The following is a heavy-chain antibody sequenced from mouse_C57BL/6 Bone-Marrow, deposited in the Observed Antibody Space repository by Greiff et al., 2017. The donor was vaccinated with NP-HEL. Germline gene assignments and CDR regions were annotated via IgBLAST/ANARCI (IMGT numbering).Heavy chain of an antibody. Sequence: EVNLVESGEGLVKPGGSLKLSCAASGFTFSSYAMSWVRQTPEKRLEWVAYISSGGDYIYYADTVKGRFTISRDNARNTLYLQMSSLKSEDTAMYYCTREEDYYGSSYSWFAYWGQGTLVTVSA. V-gene: IGHV5-9-1*02. CDR3: TREEDYYGSSYSWFAY. D-gene: IGHD1-1*01. CDR1: GFTFSSYA. J-gene: IGHJ3*01. CDR2: ISSGGDYI.